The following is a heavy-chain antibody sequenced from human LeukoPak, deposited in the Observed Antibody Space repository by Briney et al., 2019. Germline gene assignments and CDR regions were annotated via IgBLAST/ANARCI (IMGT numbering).Heavy chain of an antibody. CDR1: GGSVSSGSYY. Sequence: SETLSLTCTVSGGSVSSGSYYWSWIRQPPGKGLEWIGYIYYSGSTNYNPSLKSRVTISVDTSKNQFSLKLSSVTAADTAVYYSARDSSSTFSPWGQGTLVTVSS. V-gene: IGHV4-61*01. CDR2: IYYSGST. J-gene: IGHJ5*02. CDR3: ARDSSSTFSP. D-gene: IGHD2-2*01.